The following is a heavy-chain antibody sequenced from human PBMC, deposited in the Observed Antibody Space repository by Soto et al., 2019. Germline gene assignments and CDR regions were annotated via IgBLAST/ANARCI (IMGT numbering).Heavy chain of an antibody. CDR3: AKDSGSYLTEPDI. CDR2: ISGSGGST. V-gene: IGHV3-23*01. J-gene: IGHJ3*02. D-gene: IGHD1-26*01. CDR1: GFTFSLSS. Sequence: GGSLRLSCAASGFTFSLSSLLFFLQAPGKVLEWVSAISGSGGSTYYADSLKGRFTISRDNSKNPLYLQMNSLRAEDTAVYYCAKDSGSYLTEPDIWGQGTMVTVSS.